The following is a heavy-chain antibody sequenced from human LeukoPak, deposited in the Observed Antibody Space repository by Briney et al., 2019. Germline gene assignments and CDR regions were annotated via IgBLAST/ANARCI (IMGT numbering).Heavy chain of an antibody. Sequence: SETLSLTCTDSGGSISSYYWSWIRQPPGKGLEWIGYIYYSGSTNYNPSLKSRVTMSVDTSKDQFSLKLSSVNAADTAMYYCARHRSPLESFHHWGQGTLVTVSS. D-gene: IGHD3-3*01. V-gene: IGHV4-59*08. CDR1: GGSISSYY. CDR3: ARHRSPLESFHH. J-gene: IGHJ1*01. CDR2: IYYSGST.